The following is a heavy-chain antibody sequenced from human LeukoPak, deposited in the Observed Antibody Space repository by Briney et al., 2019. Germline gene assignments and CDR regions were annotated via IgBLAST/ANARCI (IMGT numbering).Heavy chain of an antibody. CDR1: GFTFSDYY. CDR3: AKDRFVGATPYYFDY. CDR2: ISSSGSTI. Sequence: PGGSLRLSCAASGFTFSDYYMSWIRQAPGKGLEWVSYISSSGSTIYYADSVKGRFTISRDNSKNTLYLQMNSLRAEDTAVYYCAKDRFVGATPYYFDYWGQGTLVTVSS. J-gene: IGHJ4*02. D-gene: IGHD1-26*01. V-gene: IGHV3-11*01.